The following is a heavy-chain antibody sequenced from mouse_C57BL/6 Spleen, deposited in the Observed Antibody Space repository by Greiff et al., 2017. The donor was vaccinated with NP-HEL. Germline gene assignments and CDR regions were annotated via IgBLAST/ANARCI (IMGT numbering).Heavy chain of an antibody. V-gene: IGHV1-26*01. CDR3: ARLSRLKSFYGYDY. J-gene: IGHJ2*01. Sequence: EVQLQQSGPELVKPGASVKISCKASGYTFTDYYMNWVKQSHGKSLEWIGDINPNNGGTSYNQKFKGKATLTVDKSSSTAYMELRSLTSEDSAVYYCARLSRLKSFYGYDYWGQGTTLTVSS. D-gene: IGHD2-2*01. CDR2: INPNNGGT. CDR1: GYTFTDYY.